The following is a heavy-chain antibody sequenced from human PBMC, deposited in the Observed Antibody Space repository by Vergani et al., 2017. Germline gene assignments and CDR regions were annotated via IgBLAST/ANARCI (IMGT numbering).Heavy chain of an antibody. J-gene: IGHJ6*02. CDR1: GGPFKNSA. V-gene: IGHV1-69*13. D-gene: IGHD1-26*01. Sequence: QVQLVQSGAEVKKPGSSVKVSCKASGGPFKNSAFSWVRQVPGQGLEWMGRIITFFGTTDYAQKFQGRFTIIADEFTKTVDMQLSNLRSEDTAVYYCASDRGIVGATTGGMDVWGQGTTVTVSS. CDR2: IITFFGTT. CDR3: ASDRGIVGATTGGMDV.